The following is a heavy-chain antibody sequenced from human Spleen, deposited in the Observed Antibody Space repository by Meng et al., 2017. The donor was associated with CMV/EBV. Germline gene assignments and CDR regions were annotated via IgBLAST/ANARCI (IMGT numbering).Heavy chain of an antibody. J-gene: IGHJ4*02. Sequence: VPPVGSGGGVGQPGRSLRLSWAASGFTFSSYAMHWVRQAPGKGLEWVSSISSSSSYIYYADSVKGRFTISRDNAKNSLYLQMNSLRAEDTAVYYSAREGRGHFDYWGQGTLVTVSS. CDR2: ISSSSSYI. D-gene: IGHD1-26*01. V-gene: IGHV3-21*01. CDR1: GFTFSSYA. CDR3: AREGRGHFDY.